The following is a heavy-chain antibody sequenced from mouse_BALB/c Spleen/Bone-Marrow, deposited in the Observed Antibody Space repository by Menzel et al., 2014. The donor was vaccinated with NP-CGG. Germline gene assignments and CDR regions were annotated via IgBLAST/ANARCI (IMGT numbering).Heavy chain of an antibody. Sequence: VQLQQSGAELAKPGASVKMSCKASGYTFTTYWMHWVKQRPGQGLEWIGYINPSTGYTEYNQKFKDKATLTADKSSSTAYMQLSSLTSEDSAVYYGAIVPITTVPYYFDGCGAGTTVTVSS. CDR2: INPSTGYT. V-gene: IGHV1-7*01. J-gene: IGHJ1*01. D-gene: IGHD1-1*01. CDR3: AIVPITTVPYYFDG. CDR1: GYTFTTYW.